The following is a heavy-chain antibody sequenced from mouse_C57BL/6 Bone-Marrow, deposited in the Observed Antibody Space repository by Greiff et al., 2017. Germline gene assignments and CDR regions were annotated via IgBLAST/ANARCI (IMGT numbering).Heavy chain of an antibody. CDR3: TTAAYGYDGVAY. D-gene: IGHD2-2*01. CDR2: IDPENGDT. Sequence: VQLQQSGAELVRPGASVKLSCTASGFNIKDDYMHWVKQRPDQGLEWIGWIDPENGDTEYASKFQGKATITADTSSNTAYLQLSSLTSEDTAVYYCTTAAYGYDGVAYWGQGTLVTVSA. CDR1: GFNIKDDY. V-gene: IGHV14-4*01. J-gene: IGHJ3*01.